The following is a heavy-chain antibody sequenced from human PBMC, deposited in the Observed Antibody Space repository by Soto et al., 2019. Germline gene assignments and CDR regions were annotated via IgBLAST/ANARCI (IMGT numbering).Heavy chain of an antibody. CDR2: IYYSGAT. D-gene: IGHD6-19*01. CDR3: ARHLGTVSTQGWYYFDS. Sequence: SETLSLTCSVSGGSISSSSYYWGWIRQPPGKGLEWIGAIYYSGATYYNPSLKSRVTISADTSKSQFSLKLSSVTAADTAVYYCARHLGTVSTQGWYYFDSWGQGTLVTVS. CDR1: GGSISSSSYY. J-gene: IGHJ4*02. V-gene: IGHV4-39*01.